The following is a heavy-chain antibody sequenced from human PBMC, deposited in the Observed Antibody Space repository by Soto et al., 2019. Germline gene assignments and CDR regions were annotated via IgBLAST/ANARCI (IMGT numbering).Heavy chain of an antibody. CDR3: ARVGYSYGYP. D-gene: IGHD5-18*01. CDR2: MNPDSGNT. J-gene: IGHJ5*02. Sequence: GASVKVSCKASGYTFTSYDVNWVRQATGQGLEWMGWMNPDSGNTGYAQKFQGQVTISADKSISTAYLQWSSLKASDTAMYYCARVGYSYGYPWGQGTLVTVSS. V-gene: IGHV1-8*01. CDR1: GYTFTSYD.